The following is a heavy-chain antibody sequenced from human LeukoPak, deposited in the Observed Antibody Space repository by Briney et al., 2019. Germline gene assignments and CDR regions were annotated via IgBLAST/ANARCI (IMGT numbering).Heavy chain of an antibody. CDR1: GGSFSGYY. Sequence: SETLSLTCAVYGGSFSGYYWSWIRQPPGKGLEWIGEINHSGSTNYNPSLKSRVTIPVDTSKNQFSLKLSSVTAADTAVYYCARGRWVLRFDSDRPKPEYYFDYWGQGTLVTVSS. V-gene: IGHV4-34*01. D-gene: IGHD3-3*01. J-gene: IGHJ4*02. CDR2: INHSGST. CDR3: ARGRWVLRFDSDRPKPEYYFDY.